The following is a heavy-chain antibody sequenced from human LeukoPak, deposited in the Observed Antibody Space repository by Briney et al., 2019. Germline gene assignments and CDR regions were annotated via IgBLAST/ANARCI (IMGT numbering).Heavy chain of an antibody. CDR3: ERDYVGDPYGSRSYSWFDP. V-gene: IGHV3-30*03. D-gene: IGHD3-10*01. CDR1: GFTFSIDG. J-gene: IGHJ5*02. Sequence: RSPRLSCAPSGFTFSIDGMHSGRHAPGEGLEWGAVISYDGNNKYYVYSLKGGFTISRDNSKNTQYLQKNSLRDEHMAVYYCERDYVGDPYGSRSYSWFDPWGQGTLVTVSS. CDR2: ISYDGNNK.